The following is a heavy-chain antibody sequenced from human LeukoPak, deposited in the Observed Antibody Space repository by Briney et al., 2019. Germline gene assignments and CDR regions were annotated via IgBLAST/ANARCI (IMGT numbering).Heavy chain of an antibody. Sequence: ASVKVSCKASGCTFTSYDINWVRQATGQGLEWMGWMNPNSGNTGYAQKFQGRVTMTRNTSISTAYMELSSLRSEDTAVYYCARAVQYCSSTSCTNWFDPWGQGTLVTVSS. V-gene: IGHV1-8*01. CDR1: GCTFTSYD. D-gene: IGHD2-2*01. J-gene: IGHJ5*02. CDR3: ARAVQYCSSTSCTNWFDP. CDR2: MNPNSGNT.